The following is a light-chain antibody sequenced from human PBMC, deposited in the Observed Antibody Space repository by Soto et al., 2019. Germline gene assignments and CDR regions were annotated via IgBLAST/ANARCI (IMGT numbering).Light chain of an antibody. J-gene: IGKJ1*01. CDR2: GAS. CDR3: QQYNQWPRT. Sequence: EIVMTQSPSTLSVSAGERATLSCWASQSVSSNLAWYQQKPGQAPRLLIYGASTRATGIPARFSGSSYGTEFNPTISSLQSEDFAVYHCQQYNQWPRTFGQGTKVDIK. CDR1: QSVSSN. V-gene: IGKV3-15*01.